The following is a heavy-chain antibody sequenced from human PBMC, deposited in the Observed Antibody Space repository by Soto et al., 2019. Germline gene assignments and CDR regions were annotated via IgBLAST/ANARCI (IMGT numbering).Heavy chain of an antibody. Sequence: PGGSLRLSCAASGFTFGNYWMHWVRQAPGKGLVWVSRINGDGISTYYADSVRGRFLISRDNAKNTLYLQMSNLRAEDTALYYCARAECSSPDCLTAYYSYGLDVWGQGSTVTVSS. V-gene: IGHV3-74*01. J-gene: IGHJ6*02. CDR2: INGDGIST. CDR3: ARAECSSPDCLTAYYSYGLDV. CDR1: GFTFGNYW. D-gene: IGHD3-9*01.